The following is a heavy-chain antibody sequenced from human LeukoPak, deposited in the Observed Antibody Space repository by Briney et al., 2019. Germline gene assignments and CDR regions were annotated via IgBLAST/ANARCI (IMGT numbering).Heavy chain of an antibody. CDR1: GGSISSSSYY. V-gene: IGHV4-39*01. D-gene: IGHD6-13*01. J-gene: IGHJ4*02. CDR3: ARQKGSSWYDGGLTRTYYFDY. CDR2: INHSGST. Sequence: PSETLSLTCTVSGGSISSSSYYWSWIRQPPGKGLEWIGEINHSGSTNYNPSLKSRVTISVDTSKNQFSLKLSSVTAADTAVYYCARQKGSSWYDGGLTRTYYFDYWGQGTLVTVSS.